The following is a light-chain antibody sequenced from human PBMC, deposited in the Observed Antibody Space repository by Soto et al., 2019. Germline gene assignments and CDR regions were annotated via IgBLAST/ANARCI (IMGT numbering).Light chain of an antibody. Sequence: QSALTQPASVSGSPGQSITISCTGPSSDVVSYNLVSWYQQHPGKAPKLMIYEASKRPSGISNRFSGSKSGNAASLTISGLHAEDEADYYCFSYAGNSLNYVFGTGTKVTVL. CDR3: FSYAGNSLNYV. J-gene: IGLJ1*01. V-gene: IGLV2-23*01. CDR1: SSDVVSYNL. CDR2: EAS.